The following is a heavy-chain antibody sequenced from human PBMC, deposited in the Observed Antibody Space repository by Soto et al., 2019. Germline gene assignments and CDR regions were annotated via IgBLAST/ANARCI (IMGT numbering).Heavy chain of an antibody. Sequence: QVQPVESGGGVVQPGRSLRLSCAASGFTFSSYGMHWVRQAPGKGLEWVAVIWYDGSNKYYADSVKGRFTISRDNSKNTLYLQMNSLRAEDTAVYYCARSGVSYYDFWSGYYPDYWGQGTLVTVSS. CDR2: IWYDGSNK. CDR3: ARSGVSYYDFWSGYYPDY. CDR1: GFTFSSYG. D-gene: IGHD3-3*01. J-gene: IGHJ4*02. V-gene: IGHV3-33*01.